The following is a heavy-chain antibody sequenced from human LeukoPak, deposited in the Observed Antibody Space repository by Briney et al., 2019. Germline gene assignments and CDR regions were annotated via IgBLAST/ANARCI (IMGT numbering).Heavy chain of an antibody. CDR2: ISDDGHGK. CDR1: GFTCSSYT. CDR3: ARARSSYGYGDAFDI. Sequence: GGSLRLSCAASGFTCSSYTMHWVRQTPGKGLEWVAVISDDGHGKVQYYADSVKGRFTISRDNAKNSLYLQMNSLRAEDTAVYYCARARSSYGYGDAFDIWGQGTMVTVSS. J-gene: IGHJ3*02. V-gene: IGHV3-30*04. D-gene: IGHD5-18*01.